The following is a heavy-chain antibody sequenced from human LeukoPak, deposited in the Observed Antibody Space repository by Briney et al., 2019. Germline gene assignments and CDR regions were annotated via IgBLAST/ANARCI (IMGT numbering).Heavy chain of an antibody. CDR2: ISGSGSSI. CDR3: AKDEAVWGSYLEY. D-gene: IGHD3-16*02. CDR1: GFTFSSCA. V-gene: IGHV3-23*01. J-gene: IGHJ4*02. Sequence: PGGSLGLSCAASGFTFSSCAMSWVRQAPGKGLEWVSVISGSGSSIYYADSVKGRFTISRDNSKNTLYLQMNRLRAEDTAVYYCAKDEAVWGSYLEYWGQGTLVTVSS.